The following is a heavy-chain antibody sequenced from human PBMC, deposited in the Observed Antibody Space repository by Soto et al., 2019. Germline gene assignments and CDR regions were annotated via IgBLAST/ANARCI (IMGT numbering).Heavy chain of an antibody. Sequence: ASVKVSCKASGYTFTGYYMHWVRQPPGQGLEWMGLINRNSGGKNYAQKFQVWVTMTRDTSISTAYMELSRLRSDATAVYYGARGEGVGPLGAFDIWGQGTMVTVSS. CDR1: GYTFTGYY. D-gene: IGHD2-15*01. V-gene: IGHV1-2*04. CDR2: INRNSGGK. CDR3: ARGEGVGPLGAFDI. J-gene: IGHJ3*02.